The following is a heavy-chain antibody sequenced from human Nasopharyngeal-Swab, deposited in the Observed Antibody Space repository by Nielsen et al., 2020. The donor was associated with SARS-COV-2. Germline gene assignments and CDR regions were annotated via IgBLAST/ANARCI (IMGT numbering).Heavy chain of an antibody. D-gene: IGHD5-12*01. V-gene: IGHV3-30*03. Sequence: GESLKISCAASGFTFSSYGMHWVRQAPGKGLEWVAVISYDGSNKYYADSVKGRFTISRDNSKNTLYLQMNSLRAEDTAVYYCARALSPWLLTFDYWGQGTLVTVSS. CDR3: ARALSPWLLTFDY. J-gene: IGHJ4*02. CDR1: GFTFSSYG. CDR2: ISYDGSNK.